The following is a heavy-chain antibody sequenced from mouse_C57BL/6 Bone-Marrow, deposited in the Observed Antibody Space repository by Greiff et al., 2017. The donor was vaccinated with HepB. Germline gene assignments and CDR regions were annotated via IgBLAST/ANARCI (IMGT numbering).Heavy chain of an antibody. Sequence: EVQLQQSGPVLVKPGASLKMSCKASGYTFTDYYMNWVKQSHGKSLEWIGVINPYNGGTSYNQKFKGKATLTVDKSSSPASMELNSLTSEDSAVYYCARSYSNLFAYWGQGTLVTVSA. D-gene: IGHD2-5*01. V-gene: IGHV1-19*01. J-gene: IGHJ3*01. CDR2: INPYNGGT. CDR3: ARSYSNLFAY. CDR1: GYTFTDYY.